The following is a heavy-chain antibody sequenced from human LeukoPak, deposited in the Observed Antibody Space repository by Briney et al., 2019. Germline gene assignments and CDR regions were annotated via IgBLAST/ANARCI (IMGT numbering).Heavy chain of an antibody. V-gene: IGHV3-23*01. CDR3: AKKPAAGYCSGGSCSTHYYYNGMDV. CDR1: GFTFGNYA. J-gene: IGHJ6*02. D-gene: IGHD2-15*01. Sequence: PGGSLRLSCAGSGFTFGNYAMSWVRQAPGKGLEWVSTISGSGSNTYYADSVKCRFTISRDNSKNTLYLQMNSLRAEDTAEYYCAKKPAAGYCSGGSCSTHYYYNGMDVWGQGTTVTVSS. CDR2: ISGSGSNT.